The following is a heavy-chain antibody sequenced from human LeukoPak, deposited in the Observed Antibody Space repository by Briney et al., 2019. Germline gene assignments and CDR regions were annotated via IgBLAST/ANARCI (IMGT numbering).Heavy chain of an antibody. V-gene: IGHV4-59*08. CDR2: IYYSGST. CDR3: ARHVDRFGATHDSFII. CDR1: GGSISRHY. J-gene: IGHJ3*02. D-gene: IGHD1-26*01. Sequence: KSSETLSLTCTVSGGSISRHYWSWIRQPPGKGLEWIGYIYYSGSTKYNPSLESRVTISVDTSKNQISLNLSSVTAADTAVYYCARHVDRFGATHDSFIIWGQGTMVTVSS.